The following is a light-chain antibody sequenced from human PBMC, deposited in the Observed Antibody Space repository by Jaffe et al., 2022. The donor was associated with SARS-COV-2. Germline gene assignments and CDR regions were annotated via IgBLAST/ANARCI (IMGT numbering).Light chain of an antibody. Sequence: DIQMTQSPSILSASIGDRVTITCRASQSISNWLAWYQLKPGKAPKLLIYQASSLESGVPSRFSGSGSGTEFTLTISGLQSDDFATYSCHQYDRYSWTFGQGTKVEFK. CDR1: QSISNW. CDR3: HQYDRYSWT. J-gene: IGKJ1*01. CDR2: QAS. V-gene: IGKV1-5*03.